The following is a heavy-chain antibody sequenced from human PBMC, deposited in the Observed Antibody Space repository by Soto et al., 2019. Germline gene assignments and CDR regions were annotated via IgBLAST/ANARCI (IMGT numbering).Heavy chain of an antibody. CDR2: IYYNGGT. V-gene: IGHV4-30-4*01. CDR3: ARDNGWTPHYYGIDV. CDR1: GGSINSDDYY. Sequence: SETLSLTCTVSGGSINSDDYYWTWIRQPPGKGLELIGYIYYNGGTYYNPSLKSRLHISIDTSKNQFSLKLSSVTAADTAVYLCARDNGWTPHYYGIDVWGRGTTVTVSS. J-gene: IGHJ6*02. D-gene: IGHD2-8*01.